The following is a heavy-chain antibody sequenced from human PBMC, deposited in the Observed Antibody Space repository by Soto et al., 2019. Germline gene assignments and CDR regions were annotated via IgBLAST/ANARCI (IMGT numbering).Heavy chain of an antibody. V-gene: IGHV2-5*01. J-gene: IGHJ6*02. CDR2: IYWNDDK. CDR3: AHRPVVRGVLKRDYYYGMDV. CDR1: GFSLSTSGVG. Sequence: SGPTLVKPTQTLTLTCTFSGFSLSTSGVGVGWIRQPPGKALEWLALIYWNDDKRYSPSLKGRLTITKDTSKNQVVLTMTNMDPVDTATYYCAHRPVVRGVLKRDYYYGMDVWGQGTTVTVSS. D-gene: IGHD3-10*01.